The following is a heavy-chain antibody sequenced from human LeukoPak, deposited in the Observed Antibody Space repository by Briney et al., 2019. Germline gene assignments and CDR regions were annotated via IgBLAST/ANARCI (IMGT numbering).Heavy chain of an antibody. J-gene: IGHJ4*02. CDR3: ARDPSGSYRRERDYFDY. Sequence: AGGSLRLSCAASGFTFSSYSMNWVRQAPGKGLEWVSYISSSSSTIYYADSVKGRFTISRDNAKNSLYLQMNSLRAEDTAVYYCARDPSGSYRRERDYFDYWGQGTLVTVSS. V-gene: IGHV3-48*04. CDR2: ISSSSSTI. CDR1: GFTFSSYS. D-gene: IGHD1-26*01.